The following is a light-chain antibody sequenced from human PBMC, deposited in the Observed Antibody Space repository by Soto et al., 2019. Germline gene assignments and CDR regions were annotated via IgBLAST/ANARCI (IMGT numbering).Light chain of an antibody. CDR3: QKYNTAPQT. V-gene: IGKV1-27*01. CDR1: QGILDY. Sequence: DIQMTQSPSSLSASVGDRISITCRASQGILDYVAWYQQKPGKAPKLLIYAASTLDSGVTSRISGSGAGTHFTLTISSLQPEDVATYYCQKYNTAPQTFGPGTKVEIK. CDR2: AAS. J-gene: IGKJ1*01.